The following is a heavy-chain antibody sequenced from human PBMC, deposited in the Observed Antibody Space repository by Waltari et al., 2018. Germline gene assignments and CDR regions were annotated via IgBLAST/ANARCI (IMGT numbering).Heavy chain of an antibody. CDR2: TTNSNTYI. V-gene: IGHV3-21*03. CDR1: GFTIRSFG. CDR3: ARALTTPNDY. Sequence: EVQLVESGGGLVKPGGSLRLSCPASGFTIRSFGMSWVRQAPGKGLEWVSSTTNSNTYIYYADSVKGRFTVSIDNAKNSLYLQMNSLRADDTAVYFCARALTTPNDYWGQGTLVTVSS. J-gene: IGHJ4*02. D-gene: IGHD4-17*01.